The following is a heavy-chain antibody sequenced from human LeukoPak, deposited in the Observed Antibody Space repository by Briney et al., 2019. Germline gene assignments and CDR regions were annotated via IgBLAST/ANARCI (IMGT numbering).Heavy chain of an antibody. D-gene: IGHD2-15*01. CDR2: ISSSSSYI. V-gene: IGHV3-21*01. Sequence: GGSLRLSCAASGFTVSSNYMNWVRQAPGKGLEWVSSISSSSSYIYYADSVKGRFTISRDNAKNSLYLQMNSLRAEDTAVYYCASATRADYWGQGTLVTVSS. J-gene: IGHJ4*02. CDR1: GFTVSSNY. CDR3: ASATRADY.